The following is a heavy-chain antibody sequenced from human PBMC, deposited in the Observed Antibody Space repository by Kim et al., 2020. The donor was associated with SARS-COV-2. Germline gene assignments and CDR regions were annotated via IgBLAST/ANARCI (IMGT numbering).Heavy chain of an antibody. D-gene: IGHD5-18*01. CDR3: ARVDTAMAGGMDV. CDR2: ISAYNGNT. Sequence: ASVKVSCKASGFTFTSYGFCWVRQAPGQGLEWMGWISAYNGNTNYARKLQGRVTMTTDTSTSTAYMELRSLRSDDTAVYYCARVDTAMAGGMDVWGQGTTVTVSS. V-gene: IGHV1-18*01. CDR1: GFTFTSYG. J-gene: IGHJ6*02.